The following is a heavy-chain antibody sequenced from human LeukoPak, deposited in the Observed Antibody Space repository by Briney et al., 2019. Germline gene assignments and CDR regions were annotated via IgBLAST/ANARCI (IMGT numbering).Heavy chain of an antibody. J-gene: IGHJ4*02. CDR2: INHSGST. Sequence: SETLSLTCAVYGGSFSGYYWSWIRQPPGKELEWIGEINHSGSTNYNPSLKSRVTISVDTSKNQFSLKLSSVTAADTAVYYCARQAGQIDYWGQGTLVTVSS. V-gene: IGHV4-34*01. CDR3: ARQAGQIDY. CDR1: GGSFSGYY.